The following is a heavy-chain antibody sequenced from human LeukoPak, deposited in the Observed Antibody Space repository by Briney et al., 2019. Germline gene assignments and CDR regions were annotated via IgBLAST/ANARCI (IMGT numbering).Heavy chain of an antibody. CDR3: ARGVLGPYYFDL. CDR1: GGSFRGYY. D-gene: IGHD7-27*01. V-gene: IGHV4-34*01. Sequence: SETLSLTCAVYGGSFRGYYWSWIRQPPGKGLEWIGEIHYTGATNYKPSLKSRVAISGDPSKNQVSLRVSSVTAADTAVYYCARGVLGPYYFDLWGRGTLVTVSS. CDR2: IHYTGAT. J-gene: IGHJ2*01.